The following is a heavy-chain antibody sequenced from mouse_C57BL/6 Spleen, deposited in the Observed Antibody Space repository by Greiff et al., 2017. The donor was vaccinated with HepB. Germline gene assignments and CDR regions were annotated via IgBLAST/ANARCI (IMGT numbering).Heavy chain of an antibody. Sequence: QVQLQQSGAELVKPGASVKVSCKASGYTFTSYWMHWVKQRPGQGLEWIGRIHPSDSDTNYNQKFKGKATLTVDKSSSTAYMQLSSLTSEDSAVYDWAIVGDYSNWRFAYWGQGTLVTVSA. CDR3: AIVGDYSNWRFAY. J-gene: IGHJ3*01. D-gene: IGHD2-5*01. V-gene: IGHV1-74*01. CDR1: GYTFTSYW. CDR2: IHPSDSDT.